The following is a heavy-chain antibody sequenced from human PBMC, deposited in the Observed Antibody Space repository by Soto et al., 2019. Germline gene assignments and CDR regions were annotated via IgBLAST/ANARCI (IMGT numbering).Heavy chain of an antibody. CDR1: GGSLSGYY. J-gene: IGHJ4*02. CDR3: ARGQEGVVATH. V-gene: IGHV4-34*01. D-gene: IGHD5-12*01. Sequence: QVQLQQWGAGRLKPSETLSLNCAVTGGSLSGYYWSWIRQPPGKGLEWSGEVKDGGHTNYSPSLRGRVTISSDTSNNQFSLRLNSVTAADTGVYYCARGQEGVVATHWDQGSLVTVSS. CDR2: VKDGGHT.